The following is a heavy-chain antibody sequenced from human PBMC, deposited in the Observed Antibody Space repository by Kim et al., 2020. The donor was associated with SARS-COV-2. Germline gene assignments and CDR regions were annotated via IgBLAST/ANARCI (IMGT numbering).Heavy chain of an antibody. CDR2: ST. CDR3: ARDGDRWNFDY. J-gene: IGHJ4*02. Sequence: STNYAQKFQGRVTLTKATSTSTVYSQLSSLRSEDTAVYYCARDGDRWNFDYWGQGALVTVSS. V-gene: IGHV1-46*01. D-gene: IGHD7-27*01.